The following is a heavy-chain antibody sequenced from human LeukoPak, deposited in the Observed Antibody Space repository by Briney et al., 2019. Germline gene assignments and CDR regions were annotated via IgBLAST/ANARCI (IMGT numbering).Heavy chain of an antibody. Sequence: PSETLSLTCTVSGYSISSGYYWGWIRQPPGKGLEWIGSIYHSGSTYYNPSLKSRVTMSVDTSKNQFSLKLSSVTAADTAVYYCAKSSYSIFDHWGQGTLVTVSS. CDR1: GYSISSGYY. V-gene: IGHV4-38-2*02. J-gene: IGHJ4*02. CDR2: IYHSGST. D-gene: IGHD5-18*01. CDR3: AKSSYSIFDH.